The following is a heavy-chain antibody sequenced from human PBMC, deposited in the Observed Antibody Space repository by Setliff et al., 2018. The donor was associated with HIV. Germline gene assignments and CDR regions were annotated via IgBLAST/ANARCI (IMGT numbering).Heavy chain of an antibody. J-gene: IGHJ4*02. CDR1: GGSISSGSYY. Sequence: SETLSLTCTVSGGSISSGSYYWSWIRQPAGKGLEWIGRIYTSGNTNYNPSLKSRVTISVDTSKNQFSLRLSSVTAADTAVYFCARGGTVSADFDSWGQGTLVTVSS. D-gene: IGHD6-19*01. CDR3: ARGGTVSADFDS. CDR2: IYTSGNT. V-gene: IGHV4-61*02.